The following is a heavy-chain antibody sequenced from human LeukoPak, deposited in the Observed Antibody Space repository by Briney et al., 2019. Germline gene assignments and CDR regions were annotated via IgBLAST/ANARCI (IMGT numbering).Heavy chain of an antibody. Sequence: PSETLSLTCTVSGGSISSSSYYWVWIRQPPGKGLEWIGSIYYSGSTYYNPSLKSRVTISVDTSKNQFSLKLSSVTAADTAVYYCARHQGAAGVDYWGQGTLVTVSS. CDR2: IYYSGST. V-gene: IGHV4-39*01. CDR3: ARHQGAAGVDY. CDR1: GGSISSSSYY. D-gene: IGHD6-13*01. J-gene: IGHJ4*02.